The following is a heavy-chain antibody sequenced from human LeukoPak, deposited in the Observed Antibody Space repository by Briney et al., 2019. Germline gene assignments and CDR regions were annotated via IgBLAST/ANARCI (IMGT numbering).Heavy chain of an antibody. CDR1: TPSTSTNY. CDR2: IYTSGST. J-gene: IGHJ4*02. D-gene: IGHD6-13*01. CDR3: AGDSISRYYFDY. Sequence: SETLSLTCIVATPSTSTNYWSWIRQPAGKGLEWIGRIYTSGSTNYNPSLKSRVTMSVDPSKNQCSLKLSSVTAADTSIYYCAGDSISRYYFDYWGQGTLVTVSS. V-gene: IGHV4-4*07.